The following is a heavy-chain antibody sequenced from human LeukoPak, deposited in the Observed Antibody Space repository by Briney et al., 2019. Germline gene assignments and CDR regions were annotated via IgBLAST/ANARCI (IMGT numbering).Heavy chain of an antibody. D-gene: IGHD5-24*01. CDR1: GGSINSHSYY. J-gene: IGHJ4*02. CDR3: VRHISTNTGYFDS. Sequence: SETQSLTCTVSGGSINSHSYYWGWIRQPPGKGLEWIGSVYYDGTSYSNPSLKTRVGVFVDTSRDQFSLDLDFVTAADTALYYCVRHISTNTGYFDSCGQGTLVSVSS. CDR2: VYYDGTS. V-gene: IGHV4-39*01.